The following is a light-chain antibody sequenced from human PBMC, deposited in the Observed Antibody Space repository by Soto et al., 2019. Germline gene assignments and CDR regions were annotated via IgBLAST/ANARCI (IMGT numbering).Light chain of an antibody. CDR3: QQYNNWPRT. J-gene: IGKJ1*01. CDR2: GAS. Sequence: EILMTQSPATLSVSPGERATLSCRASQSVSNNLAWYQQKPGQAPRFLIYGASTRATGIPARFSGSGSGTEFTLTISSLQSEDFAVYYCQQYNNWPRTFGQGTKVEI. CDR1: QSVSNN. V-gene: IGKV3-15*01.